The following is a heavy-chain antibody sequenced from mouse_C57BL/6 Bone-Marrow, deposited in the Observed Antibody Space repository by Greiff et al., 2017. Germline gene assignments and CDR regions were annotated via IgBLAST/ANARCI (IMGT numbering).Heavy chain of an antibody. D-gene: IGHD4-1*01. CDR1: GYTFTDYY. J-gene: IGHJ2*01. CDR3: ARSLSGTGSSFDY. CDR2: INPYNGGT. V-gene: IGHV1-19*01. Sequence: EVQGVESGPVLVKPGASVKMSCKASGYTFTDYYMNWVKQSHGKSLEWIGVINPYNGGTSYNQKFKGKATLTVDKSSSTAYMELNSLTSEDSAVYYCARSLSGTGSSFDYWGQGTTLTVSS.